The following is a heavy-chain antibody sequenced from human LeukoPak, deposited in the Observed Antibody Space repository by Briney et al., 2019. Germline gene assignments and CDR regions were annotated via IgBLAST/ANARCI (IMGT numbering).Heavy chain of an antibody. V-gene: IGHV1-8*01. CDR1: GYTFTSFD. CDR3: ASHTYYLSSGSFGH. D-gene: IGHD3-10*01. Sequence: GASVTVSCKASGYTFTSFDINWVRQAPGQGPEWMGWMNPGSGNTGYAQRFRGRVTMTRDTSTSTAYLELSSLTSEDTAVYYCASHTYYLSSGSFGHWGQGTLVTVSS. CDR2: MNPGSGNT. J-gene: IGHJ4*02.